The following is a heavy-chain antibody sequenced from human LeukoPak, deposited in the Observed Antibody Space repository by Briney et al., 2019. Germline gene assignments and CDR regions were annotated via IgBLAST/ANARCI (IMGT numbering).Heavy chain of an antibody. J-gene: IGHJ5*02. CDR3: ARQLSWFDP. CDR1: GGSISSSSYY. V-gene: IGHV4-39*01. CDR2: IYYSGST. Sequence: PSETLSLTCTVSGGSISSSSYYWGWIRQPPGKGLEWIGSIYYSGSTYYNPSLKSRVTISVDTSKNQFSLKLSSVTAADTAVYYCARQLSWFDPWGQGTLVTVSS.